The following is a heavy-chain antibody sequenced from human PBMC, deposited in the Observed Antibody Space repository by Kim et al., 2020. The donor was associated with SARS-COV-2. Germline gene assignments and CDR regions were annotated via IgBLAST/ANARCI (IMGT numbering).Heavy chain of an antibody. J-gene: IGHJ5*02. D-gene: IGHD3-22*01. V-gene: IGHV3-30*18. CDR2: ISKDGTKK. CDR1: GFTFSNYD. CDR3: TKDQSSMTHP. Sequence: GGSLRLSCAASGFTFSNYDMHWLRKAPGKGLEWVAVISKDGTKKYYADSVKGRFTISRDNSKSTLSLQMNSLRTEDTAVYYCTKDQSSMTHPWGQGTLVTVSS.